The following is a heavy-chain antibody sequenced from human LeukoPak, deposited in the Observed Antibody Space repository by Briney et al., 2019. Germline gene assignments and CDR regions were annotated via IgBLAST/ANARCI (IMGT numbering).Heavy chain of an antibody. CDR3: ARDGSYGDYYYGMDV. V-gene: IGHV4-59*01. CDR1: GGSISSDY. D-gene: IGHD4-17*01. Sequence: SETLSLTCTVSGGSISSDYWSWIRQPPGKGLEWIGYIYYSGRTYYNPTLKSRITISVDTSKTQFSLKLSSVTAADTAVYYCARDGSYGDYYYGMDVWGQGTTVTVSS. CDR2: IYYSGRT. J-gene: IGHJ6*02.